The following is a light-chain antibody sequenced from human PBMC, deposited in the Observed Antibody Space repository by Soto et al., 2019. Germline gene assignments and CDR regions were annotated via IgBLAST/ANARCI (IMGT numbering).Light chain of an antibody. Sequence: DIQMTQSPSSLSASIGDRVTITCRASQTVNTYLHWYQQKPGKAPKLLIYAASNLQSGVPSRFSGSGSGTNFTLTIAGLQPDDFATYYCQHYKPYKTFGQGTRV. CDR2: AAS. J-gene: IGKJ1*01. CDR3: QHYKPYKT. V-gene: IGKV1-39*01. CDR1: QTVNTY.